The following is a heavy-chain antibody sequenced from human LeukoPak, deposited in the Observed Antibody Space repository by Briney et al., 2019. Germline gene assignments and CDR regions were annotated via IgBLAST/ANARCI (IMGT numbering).Heavy chain of an antibody. J-gene: IGHJ4*02. Sequence: VGVLRLSCAASGFTFSSYEMNWVRQPPGKGLEWVSSIFPSGGEIHYADSVKGRFTISRDNSKSTLSLQMNSLRAEDTAIYYCATYRQVQVPFECWGQGTLVTVSS. D-gene: IGHD5-18*01. CDR1: GFTFSSYE. CDR2: IFPSGGEI. CDR3: ATYRQVQVPFEC. V-gene: IGHV3-23*01.